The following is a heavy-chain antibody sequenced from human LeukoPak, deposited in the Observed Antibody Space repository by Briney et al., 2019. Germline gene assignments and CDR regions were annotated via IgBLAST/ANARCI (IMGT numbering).Heavy chain of an antibody. CDR2: INPNSGGT. CDR1: GYTFTGYY. J-gene: IGHJ4*02. V-gene: IGHV1-2*02. CDR3: ARDSGGGDFDY. D-gene: IGHD2-21*01. Sequence: EASVKVSCKASGYTFTGYYIHWVRQAPRQGLGWMGWINPNSGGTNYAQKFQGRVTMTRDTSISTAYMELSRLRSDDTAVYYCARDSGGGDFDYWGQGTLVTVSS.